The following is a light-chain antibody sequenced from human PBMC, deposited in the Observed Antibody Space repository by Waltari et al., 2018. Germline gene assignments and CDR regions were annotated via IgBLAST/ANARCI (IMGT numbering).Light chain of an antibody. Sequence: SYDLTQPLSVSVALGQTASITCGRNNIGSKNVHWYQQKPGQAPVLVIYRDSNRPSGIPERFSGSNSGNTATLTISRAQAGDEADYYCQVWDSSTVVFGGGTKLTVL. V-gene: IGLV3-9*01. CDR3: QVWDSSTVV. J-gene: IGLJ2*01. CDR2: RDS. CDR1: NIGSKN.